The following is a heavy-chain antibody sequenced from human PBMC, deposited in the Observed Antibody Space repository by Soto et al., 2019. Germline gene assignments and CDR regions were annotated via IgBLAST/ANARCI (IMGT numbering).Heavy chain of an antibody. J-gene: IGHJ4*02. Sequence: QVQLQQWGAGLLKPSETLSLTCAVYGGSFSGYYWSWIRQPPGKGLEWIGKINHSGSTNYNPSLKSRVTISLDTSKYQFSLKLSSVTAADTAMFYCARGEYYYGSGSYLPLDYWGQGTLVTVSS. CDR1: GGSFSGYY. CDR3: ARGEYYYGSGSYLPLDY. V-gene: IGHV4-34*01. CDR2: INHSGST. D-gene: IGHD3-10*01.